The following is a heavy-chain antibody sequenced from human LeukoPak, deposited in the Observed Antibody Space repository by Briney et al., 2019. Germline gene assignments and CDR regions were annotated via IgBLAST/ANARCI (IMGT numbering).Heavy chain of an antibody. D-gene: IGHD3-22*01. CDR3: ARARITMIVVVNFDY. Sequence: SETLSLTCTVSGGSISSGGYYWSWIRQPPGKGLEWIGYIYHSGSTYYNPSLKSRVTISVDRSKNQFSLKLSSVTAADTAVYYCARARITMIVVVNFDYWGQGTLVTVSS. CDR2: IYHSGST. J-gene: IGHJ4*02. V-gene: IGHV4-30-2*01. CDR1: GGSISSGGYY.